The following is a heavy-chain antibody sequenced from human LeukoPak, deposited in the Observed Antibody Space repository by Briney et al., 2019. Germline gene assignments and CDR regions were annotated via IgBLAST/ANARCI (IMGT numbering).Heavy chain of an antibody. CDR2: ISYSGST. CDR1: GGSIKTYY. J-gene: IGHJ4*02. D-gene: IGHD6-25*01. CDR3: AGGAAVSFDS. Sequence: SETLSLTCTVSGGSIKTYYWSWIRQPPGEGLEWIGYISYSGSTNYNPSLKSRVTISVDTSKNQFSLKLSSVTAADTAVYYCAGGAAVSFDSWGQGSLVSVSS. V-gene: IGHV4-59*01.